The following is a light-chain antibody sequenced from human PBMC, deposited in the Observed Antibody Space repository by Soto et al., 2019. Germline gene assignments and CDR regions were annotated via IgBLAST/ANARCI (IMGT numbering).Light chain of an antibody. J-gene: IGKJ1*01. CDR3: QQYGSSP. CDR1: QSVSSSY. CDR2: GES. V-gene: IGKV3-20*01. Sequence: EIVLTQSPGTLSLSPGERATLSCRASQSVSSSYLAWYQQKPGQAPRLLIYGESSRATGIPDRFSGSGYGTDFTLTISRLEPEDFAVYYCQQYGSSPFGQGTKVEIK.